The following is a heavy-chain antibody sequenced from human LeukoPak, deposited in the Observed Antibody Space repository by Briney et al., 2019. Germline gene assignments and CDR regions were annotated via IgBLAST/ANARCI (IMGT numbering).Heavy chain of an antibody. J-gene: IGHJ4*02. V-gene: IGHV3-21*06. Sequence: PGGSLRLSCAASGFAFSTYSMNWVRQAPGKGLEWVSSITSTSGYIYYAESVKGRFSISRDNAKNSLYLPMNSLRAEDTAVYYCARVGGGSHYFDYWGQGTLATVSS. CDR1: GFAFSTYS. CDR2: ITSTSGYI. CDR3: ARVGGGSHYFDY. D-gene: IGHD1-26*01.